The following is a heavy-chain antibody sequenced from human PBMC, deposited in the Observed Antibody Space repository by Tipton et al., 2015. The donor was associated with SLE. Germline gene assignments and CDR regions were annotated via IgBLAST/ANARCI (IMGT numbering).Heavy chain of an antibody. CDR1: GFTFSSYG. CDR3: ARGGRAPLRSSWSNAFDI. J-gene: IGHJ3*02. D-gene: IGHD6-13*01. CDR2: IRYDGSNK. Sequence: SLRLSCAASGFTFSSYGMHWVRQAPGKGLEWVAFIRYDGSNKYYADSVKGRFTISRDNSKNTLYLQMNSLRAEDTAVYYCARGGRAPLRSSWSNAFDIWGQGTMVTVSS. V-gene: IGHV3-30*02.